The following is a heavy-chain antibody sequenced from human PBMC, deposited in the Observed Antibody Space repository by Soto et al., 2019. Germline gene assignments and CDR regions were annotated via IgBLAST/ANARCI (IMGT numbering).Heavy chain of an antibody. D-gene: IGHD6-19*01. Sequence: ASVKISCTASGYTFTIYYMHWVRQAPGQRLEWMGRINPSGGSTGYAQKFQGRVTITKDTSTSTADMELSGLTSEDTAVYYCAKSKGGWTLDFWGPGTLVTVSS. CDR3: AKSKGGWTLDF. J-gene: IGHJ4*02. CDR1: GYTFTIYY. V-gene: IGHV1-46*01. CDR2: INPSGGST.